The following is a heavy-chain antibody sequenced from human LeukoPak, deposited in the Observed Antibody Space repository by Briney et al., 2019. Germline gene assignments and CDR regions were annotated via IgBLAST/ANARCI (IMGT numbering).Heavy chain of an antibody. V-gene: IGHV3-11*01. CDR3: ARDRVGAPIQL. D-gene: IGHD5-18*01. CDR1: GFTFSDYY. CDR2: ISSSGSTI. J-gene: IGHJ4*02. Sequence: GGSLRLSCAASGFTFSDYYMSWIRQAPGKGLEWVSYISSSGSTIYYADSVKGRFTISRDNAKTSLYLQMSSLRAEDTAVYYCARDRVGAPIQLWGQGTLVTVSS.